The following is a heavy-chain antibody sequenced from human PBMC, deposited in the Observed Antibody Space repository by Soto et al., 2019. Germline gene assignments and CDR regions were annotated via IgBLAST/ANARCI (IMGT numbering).Heavy chain of an antibody. CDR2: TYYRSKWIS. Sequence: SQTLSLTCAISGDSVSSESAALHWSRQSPSRGLEWLGRTYYRSKWISNYEVSVKSRITINPDTSKNQFSLQLNSVTPEDTAVYYCARVGHTESLDVWGQGMMVTVSS. CDR1: GDSVSSESAA. D-gene: IGHD2-21*01. V-gene: IGHV6-1*01. CDR3: ARVGHTESLDV. J-gene: IGHJ4*02.